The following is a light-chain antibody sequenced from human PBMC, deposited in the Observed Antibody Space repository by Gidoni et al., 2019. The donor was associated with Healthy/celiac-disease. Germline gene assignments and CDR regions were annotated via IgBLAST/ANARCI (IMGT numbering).Light chain of an antibody. J-gene: IGKJ4*01. V-gene: IGKV4-1*01. Sequence: DIVMTQSQDSLAVSLGERATINCKSSQSVLYSSNNQNYLAWYQQKPGQPPKLLIYWASTRESGVLDRFSGSGSGTDFTLTISSLQAEDVAVYYCQQYYSTPPTFGGGTKVEIK. CDR2: WAS. CDR1: QSVLYSSNNQNY. CDR3: QQYYSTPPT.